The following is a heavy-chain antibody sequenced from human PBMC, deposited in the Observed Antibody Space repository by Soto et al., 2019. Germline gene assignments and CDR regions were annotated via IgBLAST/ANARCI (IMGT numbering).Heavy chain of an antibody. D-gene: IGHD1-26*01. J-gene: IGHJ6*03. V-gene: IGHV1-2*02. CDR3: ARESGGATATLDYYYFYMDV. CDR2: MNPNSGDT. Sequence: QVQLVQSGAEVKKPGASVTVSCKASGYTFSDYYLHWVRQAPGQGPEWMGWMNPNSGDTKYAQKFQGLVTMTRDTSVRTASMELNWLKSDDTAVYYCARESGGATATLDYYYFYMDVWGKGTTVTVSS. CDR1: GYTFSDYY.